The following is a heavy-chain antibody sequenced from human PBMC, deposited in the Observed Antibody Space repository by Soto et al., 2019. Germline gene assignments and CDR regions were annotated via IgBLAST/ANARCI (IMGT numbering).Heavy chain of an antibody. J-gene: IGHJ4*02. Sequence: GGSLRLSCAVSGFTFDDNAMHWVRQAPEKGLEWVSGINWKSDIGYADSVKGRFTISRDNAENSLYLQMNSLKTSDTAVYFCARRAGVMVPFDYWGQGTQVTVSS. CDR3: ARRAGVMVPFDY. V-gene: IGHV3-9*01. CDR2: INWKSDI. CDR1: GFTFDDNA. D-gene: IGHD3-16*01.